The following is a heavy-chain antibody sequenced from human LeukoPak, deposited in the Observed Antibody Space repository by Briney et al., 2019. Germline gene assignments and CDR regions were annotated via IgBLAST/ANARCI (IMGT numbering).Heavy chain of an antibody. CDR3: ARVGNYDILTGYRLEKPESPFDY. J-gene: IGHJ4*02. Sequence: NPSETLSLTCAVSGGSISSSNWWSWVRQPPGKGLEWIGEIYHSGSTNYNPSLKSRVTISVDKSKNQFSLKLSSVTAADTAVYYCARVGNYDILTGYRLEKPESPFDYWGQGTLVTVSS. CDR2: IYHSGST. D-gene: IGHD3-9*01. CDR1: GGSISSSNW. V-gene: IGHV4-4*02.